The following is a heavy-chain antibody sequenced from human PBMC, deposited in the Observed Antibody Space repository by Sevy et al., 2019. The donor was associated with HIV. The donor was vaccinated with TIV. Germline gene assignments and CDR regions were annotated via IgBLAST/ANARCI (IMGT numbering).Heavy chain of an antibody. CDR2: ISSSSNYI. CDR1: GFTFSSYS. Sequence: GGSLRLSCAASGFTFSSYSMNWVRQAPGKGLEWVSSISSSSNYIYYADSVKGRFTISRDNAKNSLYLQMNSLRAEDTAVYYCARDQREGDCSGGSCYSDDFDIWGQGTMVTVSS. D-gene: IGHD2-15*01. J-gene: IGHJ3*02. V-gene: IGHV3-21*01. CDR3: ARDQREGDCSGGSCYSDDFDI.